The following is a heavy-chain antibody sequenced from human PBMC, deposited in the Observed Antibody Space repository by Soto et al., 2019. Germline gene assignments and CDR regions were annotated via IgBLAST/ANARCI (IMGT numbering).Heavy chain of an antibody. V-gene: IGHV4-61*01. D-gene: IGHD7-27*01. J-gene: IGHJ6*02. CDR3: AAADWGHNFYYGMDV. Sequence: SETLSLTCTVSGDSVTSGNYYWTWIRQPPGKGLEWVGHIYYSGSTNYSPSLKSRVTISLNTPNNQFSLKLSSVTAADTAVYYCAAADWGHNFYYGMDVWGQGTTVTVSS. CDR1: GDSVTSGNYY. CDR2: IYYSGST.